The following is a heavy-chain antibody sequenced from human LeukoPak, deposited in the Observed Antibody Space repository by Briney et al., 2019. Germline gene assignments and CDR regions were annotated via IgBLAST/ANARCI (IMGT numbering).Heavy chain of an antibody. V-gene: IGHV3-74*01. CDR3: ARDGLLSAHAY. Sequence: GSLRLSCAASGFTFSSYWMHWVRQAPGKGLVWLSRINGDGSSTSYADSVKGRFTISRDNAKNTLYLQMNSLRAEDTAVYYCARDGLLSAHAYWGQGALGTVSS. CDR2: INGDGSST. D-gene: IGHD2-21*02. CDR1: GFTFSSYW. J-gene: IGHJ4*02.